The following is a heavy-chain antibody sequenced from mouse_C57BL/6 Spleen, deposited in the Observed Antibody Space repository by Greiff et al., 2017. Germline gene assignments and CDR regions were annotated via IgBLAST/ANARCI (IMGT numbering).Heavy chain of an antibody. CDR3: AIGSVTSGAMDD. CDR2: SRNKANDYTT. D-gene: IGHD2-13*01. CDR1: GFTFSDFY. Sequence: DVMLVESGGGLVQSGRSLRLSCATSGFTFSDFYMEWVRQAPGKGLEWIAASRNKANDYTTEYSASVKGRFNVSRATSQSILYLQVNALRAEDTAIYYCAIGSVTSGAMDDWGQGTSVTVSS. V-gene: IGHV7-1*01. J-gene: IGHJ4*01.